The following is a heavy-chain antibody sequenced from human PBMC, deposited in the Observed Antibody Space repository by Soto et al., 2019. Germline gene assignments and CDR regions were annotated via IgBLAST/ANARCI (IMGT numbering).Heavy chain of an antibody. D-gene: IGHD4-17*01. CDR2: IFYSGST. J-gene: IGHJ4*02. CDR1: GGSISSGGYY. CDR3: ARSPEATVTAFDY. V-gene: IGHV4-31*03. Sequence: QVQLQESGPGLVKPSQTLSLTCTVSGGSISSGGYYWSWIRQHPGKGLEWFGYIFYSGSTYYNPYRKSRVTIPVDTSKNQFSLKLSSVTAADTAVYYCARSPEATVTAFDYWGQGTLVTVSS.